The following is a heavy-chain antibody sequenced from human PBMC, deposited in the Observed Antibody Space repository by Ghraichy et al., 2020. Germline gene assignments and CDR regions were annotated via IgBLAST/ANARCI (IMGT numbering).Heavy chain of an antibody. V-gene: IGHV4-34*01. CDR3: ARRSYSGYSGAFDI. J-gene: IGHJ3*02. CDR2: INHSGAT. D-gene: IGHD3-10*01. Sequence: LRLSCAVFGGSFNDYSWTWIRQSPGKGLEWIGEINHSGATNYNPSLKSRVTISEDASKKQFSLKLNSVTAADTAVYYCARRSYSGYSGAFDIWGQGTMVTVSS. CDR1: GGSFNDYS.